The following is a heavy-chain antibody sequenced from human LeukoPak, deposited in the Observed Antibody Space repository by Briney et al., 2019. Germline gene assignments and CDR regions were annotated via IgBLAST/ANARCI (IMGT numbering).Heavy chain of an antibody. CDR3: AKQAVCGGDCYIRTWAEYFQH. CDR1: GGSISSSSYY. J-gene: IGHJ1*01. Sequence: SETLSLTCTVSGGSISSSSYYWGWIRQPPGKGLEWIGSIYYSGSTYYNPSLKSRVTISVDTSKNQFSLILTSVTAADTAVYYCAKQAVCGGDCYIRTWAEYFQHWGQGTLVTVSS. V-gene: IGHV4-39*01. D-gene: IGHD2-21*02. CDR2: IYYSGST.